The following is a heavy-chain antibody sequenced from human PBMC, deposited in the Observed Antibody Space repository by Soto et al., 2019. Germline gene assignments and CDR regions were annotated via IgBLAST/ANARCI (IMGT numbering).Heavy chain of an antibody. D-gene: IGHD5-18*01. Sequence: QVQLVGSGGGVVQPGRSLRLSCAASGFTFSSYGMHWVRQAPGKGLEWVAVISYDGSNKYYADSVKGRFTISRDNSKNTLYLQMNSLRADDTAVYYCAKGSTAMTYFDYWGQGTLVTVSS. CDR2: ISYDGSNK. V-gene: IGHV3-30*18. CDR1: GFTFSSYG. J-gene: IGHJ4*02. CDR3: AKGSTAMTYFDY.